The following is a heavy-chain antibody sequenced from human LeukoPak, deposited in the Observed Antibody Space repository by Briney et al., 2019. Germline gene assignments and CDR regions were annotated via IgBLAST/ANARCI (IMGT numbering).Heavy chain of an antibody. J-gene: IGHJ4*02. CDR1: GYIFSNFG. V-gene: IGHV1-18*01. CDR2: INTFNGNT. CDR3: ARDSSIAAPGTFAY. Sequence: ASVKVSCKASGYIFSNFGISWVRQAPGQGLEWMEWINTFNGNTNSAQRLQGRVIMTTDTSTRTAYMEVRSLRSDDTAVYYCARDSSIAAPGTFAYWGQGTLVTVSS. D-gene: IGHD6-13*01.